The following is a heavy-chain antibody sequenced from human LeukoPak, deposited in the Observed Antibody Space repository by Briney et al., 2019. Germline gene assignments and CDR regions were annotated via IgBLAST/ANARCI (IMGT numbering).Heavy chain of an antibody. CDR3: AKVKVTTYYYGMDV. CDR1: GFTFSSYG. CDR2: ISYDGSNK. D-gene: IGHD4-17*01. Sequence: PGGSLRLSCAASGFTFSSYGMHWVRQAPGKGLEWVAVISYDGSNKYYADSVKGRFTISRDNSKNTLYLQMNSLRAEDTAVYYCAKVKVTTYYYGMDVWGKRTTVTVSS. V-gene: IGHV3-30*18. J-gene: IGHJ6*04.